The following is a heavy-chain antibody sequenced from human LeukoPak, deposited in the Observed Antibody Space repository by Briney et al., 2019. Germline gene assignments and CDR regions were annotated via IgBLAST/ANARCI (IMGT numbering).Heavy chain of an antibody. J-gene: IGHJ6*02. Sequence: SETLSLTCTVSGGSISSYYWSWIRQPPGKGLERIGYIYYSGSTNYNPSLKSRVTISVDTSKNQFSLKLSSVTAADTAVYYCARVPSGDYGNYYYYGMDVWGQGTTVTVSS. CDR3: ARVPSGDYGNYYYYGMDV. D-gene: IGHD4-17*01. CDR1: GGSISSYY. V-gene: IGHV4-59*01. CDR2: IYYSGST.